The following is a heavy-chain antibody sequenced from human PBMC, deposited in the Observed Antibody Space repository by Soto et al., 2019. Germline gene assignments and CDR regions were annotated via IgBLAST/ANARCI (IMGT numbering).Heavy chain of an antibody. Sequence: QVQLQESGPGLVKPSETLSLTCTVSGGSISSYYWSWIRQPPGKGLEWIGYIYYSGGTNYNPSLTSRATISVDSSKNHFSLKLSSVTAADTAVYYCARRYGGNLDYWGQGTLVTVSS. V-gene: IGHV4-59*08. CDR2: IYYSGGT. CDR1: GGSISSYY. J-gene: IGHJ4*02. CDR3: ARRYGGNLDY. D-gene: IGHD1-26*01.